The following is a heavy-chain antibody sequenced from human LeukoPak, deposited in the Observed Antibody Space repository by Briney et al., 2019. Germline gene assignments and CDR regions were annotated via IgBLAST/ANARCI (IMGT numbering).Heavy chain of an antibody. J-gene: IGHJ5*02. Sequence: ASVELFRNASGGTFSIYAISWVRDPPAQGLEWVGGIIPIFDTANYAQKFGGRVTITTDESKSTLHVEQRSLRSEPNAVYHCERVSDCRGGSCYPNWFVPWGQGTQVTVSS. CDR3: ERVSDCRGGSCYPNWFVP. V-gene: IGHV1-69*05. CDR2: IIPIFDTA. CDR1: GGTFSIYA. D-gene: IGHD2-15*01.